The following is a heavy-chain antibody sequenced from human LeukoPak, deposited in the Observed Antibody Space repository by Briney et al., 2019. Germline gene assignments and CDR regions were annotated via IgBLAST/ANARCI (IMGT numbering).Heavy chain of an antibody. CDR2: ISAYNGNT. V-gene: IGHV1-18*01. D-gene: IGHD3-9*01. Sequence: ASVKVSCEASGYTFTSYGISWVRQAPGQGLEWMGWISAYNGNTNYAQKLQGRVTMTTDTSTSTAYMELRSLRSDDTAVYYCARVHYDILTGGNWFDPWGQGTLVTVSS. CDR3: ARVHYDILTGGNWFDP. J-gene: IGHJ5*02. CDR1: GYTFTSYG.